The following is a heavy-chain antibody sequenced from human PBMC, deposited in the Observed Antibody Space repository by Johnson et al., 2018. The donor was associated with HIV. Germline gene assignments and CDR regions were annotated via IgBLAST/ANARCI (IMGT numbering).Heavy chain of an antibody. J-gene: IGHJ3*02. CDR3: ANLNDYGDYWGPDAFDI. V-gene: IGHV3-30*04. CDR2: ISYDGSNK. Sequence: QVQLVESGGGVVQPGRSLRLSCAASRFTFSSYAMHWVRQAPGKGLEWVAVISYDGSNKYYADSVKGRFTISRDNSKNTLYLQMNSLRAEDTAVYYCANLNDYGDYWGPDAFDIWGQGTMVSVSS. D-gene: IGHD4-17*01. CDR1: RFTFSSYA.